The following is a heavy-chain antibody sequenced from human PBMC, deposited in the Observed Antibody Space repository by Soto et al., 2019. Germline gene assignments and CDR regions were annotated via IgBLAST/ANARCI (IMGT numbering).Heavy chain of an antibody. V-gene: IGHV4-38-2*01. CDR3: ASEVSSTDGMDV. D-gene: IGHD2-15*01. CDR2: IYYTGNT. CDR1: GYSISSGYY. J-gene: IGHJ6*02. Sequence: PSETLSLTCAVSGYSISSGYYWGWIRQPPGKGLEWIGSIYYTGNTFYSPSFRSRLTISVDTSKSQFSLKLRSVTAADTATYYCASEVSSTDGMDVWGQGTTVTVSS.